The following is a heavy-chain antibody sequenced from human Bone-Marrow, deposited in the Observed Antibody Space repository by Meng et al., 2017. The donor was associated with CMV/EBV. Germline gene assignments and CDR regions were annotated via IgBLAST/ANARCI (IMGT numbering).Heavy chain of an antibody. CDR2: IKPSSGET. Sequence: ASVKVSCKASGYTFTGYYMHWVRQAPGQGLEWMGWIKPSSGETSSAQKFQGRVTITTDESTSTAYMELSSLRSEDTAVYYCARLPDTSHYYYYGMDVWGQGTTVTVSS. J-gene: IGHJ6*02. CDR1: GYTFTGYY. V-gene: IGHV1-2*02. D-gene: IGHD5-18*01. CDR3: ARLPDTSHYYYYGMDV.